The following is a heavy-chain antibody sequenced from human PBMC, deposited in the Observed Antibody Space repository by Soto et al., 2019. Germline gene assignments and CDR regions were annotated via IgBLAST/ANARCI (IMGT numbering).Heavy chain of an antibody. D-gene: IGHD6-6*01. CDR2: IRSKAYGGTT. J-gene: IGHJ6*02. Sequence: SLRLPCTASGFTFGYYAMSWVRRAPGKGREWVGFIRSKAYGGTTEYAPSVKGRFTISRDDSKSIAYLQMNSLKTEDTAVYYCTSDSSSGNYYGMDVWGQGTTVTVSS. CDR3: TSDSSSGNYYGMDV. CDR1: GFTFGYYA. V-gene: IGHV3-49*04.